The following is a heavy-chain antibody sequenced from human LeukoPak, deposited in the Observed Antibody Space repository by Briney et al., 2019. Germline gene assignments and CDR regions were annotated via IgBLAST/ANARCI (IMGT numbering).Heavy chain of an antibody. CDR2: INPNSGGT. D-gene: IGHD1-1*01. CDR1: GYTFSGYY. Sequence: ASVKVSCKASGYTFSGYYMHWVRQAPGQGLEWMGRINPNSGGTNYAQKFQGTVTMTEDTSTDTAYMELSSLRSEDTAVYYCAILSAVPGYYYYYGMDVWGQGTTVTVSS. CDR3: AILSAVPGYYYYYGMDV. J-gene: IGHJ6*02. V-gene: IGHV1-2*06.